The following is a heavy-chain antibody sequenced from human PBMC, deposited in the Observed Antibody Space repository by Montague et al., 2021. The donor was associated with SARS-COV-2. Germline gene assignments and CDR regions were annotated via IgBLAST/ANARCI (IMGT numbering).Heavy chain of an antibody. D-gene: IGHD3-22*01. J-gene: IGHJ4*02. CDR2: IYYSGST. CDR1: GGSISSSSYY. CDR3: AREGGWLSRGSYYFDY. Sequence: SETLSLTCTVSGGSISSSSYYWGRIRQPPGKGLEWIGCIYYSGSTYSNPCLKSPVTISVDTTKNQFSLKLSSATAADTAVYYCAREGGWLSRGSYYFDYWGQGTLVTVSS. V-gene: IGHV4-39*07.